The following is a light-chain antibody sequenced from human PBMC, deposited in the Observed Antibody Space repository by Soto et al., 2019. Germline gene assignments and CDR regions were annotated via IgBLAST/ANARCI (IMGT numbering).Light chain of an antibody. CDR2: AAS. CDR1: QSISTY. Sequence: DIQMTQSPSTLSGSVGDTVTITFRASQSISTYVNWYQQKPGKAPNLLIYAASSLHSGVPSRFSGSGSGTDFTLTISSLQPEDFATYYCQQSFSSPPWTFGQGTKVDIK. CDR3: QQSFSSPPWT. V-gene: IGKV1-39*01. J-gene: IGKJ1*01.